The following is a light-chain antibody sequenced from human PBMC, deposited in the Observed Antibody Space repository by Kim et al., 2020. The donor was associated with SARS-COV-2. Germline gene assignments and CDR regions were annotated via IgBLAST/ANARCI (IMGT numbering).Light chain of an antibody. CDR3: HQYNSWPET. Sequence: VSPGERATRSCRASQSVSSNLAWYQQKPGQAPRLLIHGTSTRATGVPARFSGSGSGTEFTLTISSLQSEDFAVYYCHQYNSWPETFGQGTKVDIK. J-gene: IGKJ1*01. CDR2: GTS. CDR1: QSVSSN. V-gene: IGKV3-15*01.